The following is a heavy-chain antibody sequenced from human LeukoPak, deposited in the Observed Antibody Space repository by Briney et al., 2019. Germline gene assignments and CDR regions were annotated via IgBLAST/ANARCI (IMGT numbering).Heavy chain of an antibody. D-gene: IGHD3-22*01. CDR1: GFTFSSYA. CDR2: INSDGSST. CDR3: ASTTMISYYYYAMDV. V-gene: IGHV3-74*01. J-gene: IGHJ6*02. Sequence: GGSLRLSCAASGFTFSSYAMSWVRQAPGKGLVWVSRINSDGSSTTYADSVKGRFSVSRDNAKNTLYLHLNSLRAEDTAEYYCASTTMISYYYYAMDVWGQGTTVTVSS.